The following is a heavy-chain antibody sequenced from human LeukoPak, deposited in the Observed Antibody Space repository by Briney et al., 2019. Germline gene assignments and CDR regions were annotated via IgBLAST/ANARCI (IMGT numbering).Heavy chain of an antibody. V-gene: IGHV4-34*01. J-gene: IGHJ4*02. D-gene: IGHD3-22*01. Sequence: PSETLSLTCAVYGGSFSGYYWSWIRQPPGKGLEWIGEINHSGSTNYNPSLKSRVTISVDTSKNQFSLKLSSVTAADTAVYYCARGPLVVIKIGFGYWGQGTLVTVSS. CDR1: GGSFSGYY. CDR3: ARGPLVVIKIGFGY. CDR2: INHSGST.